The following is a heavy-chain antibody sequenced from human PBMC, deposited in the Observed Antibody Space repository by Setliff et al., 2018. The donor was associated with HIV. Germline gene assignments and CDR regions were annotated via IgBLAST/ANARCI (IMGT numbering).Heavy chain of an antibody. CDR2: IYHDGTT. CDR3: AGHPVTSGWLSLNWFDP. CDR1: GYSINTAYY. Sequence: KSSETLSLTCSVSGYSINTAYYWGWIRQSPGKGLEWIGSIYHDGTTHYRSSLRSRAAISIDTSKSQISLKVRSVTAADTAVYFCAGHPVTSGWLSLNWFDPWGQGILVTVSS. J-gene: IGHJ5*01. V-gene: IGHV4-38-2*01. D-gene: IGHD6-19*01.